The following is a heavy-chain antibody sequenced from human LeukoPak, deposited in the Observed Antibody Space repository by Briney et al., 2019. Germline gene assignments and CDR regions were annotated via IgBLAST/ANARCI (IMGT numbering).Heavy chain of an antibody. V-gene: IGHV4-39*01. J-gene: IGHJ3*02. Sequence: SETLSLTCTVSGSSISSSSYSWGWIRQPPGKGLEWIGSIYYSGSTYYNPSLKSRVTISVDTSKNQFSLKLGSVTAADTAVYYCARHLSYAAFDIWGQGTMVTVSS. CDR2: IYYSGST. CDR3: ARHLSYAAFDI. CDR1: GSSISSSSYS. D-gene: IGHD5-18*01.